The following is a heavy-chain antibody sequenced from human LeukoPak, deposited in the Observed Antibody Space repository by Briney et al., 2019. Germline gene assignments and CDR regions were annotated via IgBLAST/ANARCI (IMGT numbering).Heavy chain of an antibody. CDR3: ARGRPRFTIFGGEFWFDP. Sequence: PGGSLRLSCAASGFTFSNYAMNWVRQAPGKGLEWVSSISSSSSYIYYADSVKGRFTISRDNAKNSLYLQMNSLRAEDTAVYYCARGRPRFTIFGGEFWFDPWGQGTLVTVSS. J-gene: IGHJ5*02. CDR2: ISSSSSYI. V-gene: IGHV3-21*01. CDR1: GFTFSNYA. D-gene: IGHD3-3*01.